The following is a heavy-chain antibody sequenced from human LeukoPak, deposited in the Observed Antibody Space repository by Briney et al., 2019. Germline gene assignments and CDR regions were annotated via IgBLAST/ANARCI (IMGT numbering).Heavy chain of an antibody. CDR2: FGGTGGDI. CDR1: GFTFSTNA. CDR3: AKDISRWAFDF. V-gene: IGHV3-23*01. J-gene: IGHJ4*02. D-gene: IGHD5-24*01. Sequence: GGSLRLSCAASGFTFSTNAMAWVRQAPGKGLEWVSAFGGTGGDIFYADSVKGRFTISRDNSKGILYLQMNSLRAEDTAVYYCAKDISRWAFDFWGQGTLVTVSS.